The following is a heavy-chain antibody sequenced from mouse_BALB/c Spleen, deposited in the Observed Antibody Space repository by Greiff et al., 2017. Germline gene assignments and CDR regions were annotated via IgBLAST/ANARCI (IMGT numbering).Heavy chain of an antibody. CDR2: IYPGDGDT. J-gene: IGHJ4*01. CDR3: ARGYDYYAMDY. Sequence: QVQLKESGAELVRPGSSVKISCKASGYAFSSYWMNWVKQRPGQGLEWIGQIYPGDGDTNYNGKFKGKATLTADKSSSTAYMQLSSLTSEDSAVYFCARGYDYYAMDYWGQGTSVTVSS. V-gene: IGHV1-80*01. CDR1: GYAFSSYW.